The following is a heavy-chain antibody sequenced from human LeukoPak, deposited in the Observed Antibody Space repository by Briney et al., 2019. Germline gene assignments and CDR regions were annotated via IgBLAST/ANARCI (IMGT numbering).Heavy chain of an antibody. J-gene: IGHJ4*02. V-gene: IGHV4-38-2*02. CDR3: AREYSSSWYRSPTSYFDY. CDR1: GYSISSGYY. CDR2: IYHSGST. D-gene: IGHD6-13*01. Sequence: PSETLSLTCTVSGYSISSGYYWGWIRQPPGKGLEWIGSIYHSGSTYYNPSLKSRVTISVDTSKNQFSLKLSSVTAADTAVYYCAREYSSSWYRSPTSYFDYWGQGTLVTVSS.